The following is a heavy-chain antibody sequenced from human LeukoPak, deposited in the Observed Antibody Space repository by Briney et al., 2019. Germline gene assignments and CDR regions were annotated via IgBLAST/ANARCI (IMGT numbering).Heavy chain of an antibody. V-gene: IGHV3-11*04. J-gene: IGHJ4*02. CDR3: GRDPDHGAVDY. CDR2: ISSSGSTI. D-gene: IGHD3-16*01. CDR1: GFTFSDYY. Sequence: GGSLRLSCAASGFTFSDYYMSWIRQAPGKGLEWVSYISSSGSTIYYADSVKGRFTISRDNAKNSLYLQMNSLRVEDTAVYYCGRDPDHGAVDYWGQGTLVTVSS.